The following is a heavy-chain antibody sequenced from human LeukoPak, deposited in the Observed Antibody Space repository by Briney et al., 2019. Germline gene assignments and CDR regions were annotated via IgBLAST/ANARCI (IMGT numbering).Heavy chain of an antibody. V-gene: IGHV3-7*03. Sequence: GGSLRLSCVASGFTFGKYWMSWVRQAPGKGLEWVANIKLDGSEKNYVDSVKGRFTISRDNAKNSLYLQMNSLRAEDTAVYYCARDYTGYFPWGQGTLVIVSS. CDR1: GFTFGKYW. CDR2: IKLDGSEK. D-gene: IGHD3-9*01. CDR3: ARDYTGYFP. J-gene: IGHJ5*02.